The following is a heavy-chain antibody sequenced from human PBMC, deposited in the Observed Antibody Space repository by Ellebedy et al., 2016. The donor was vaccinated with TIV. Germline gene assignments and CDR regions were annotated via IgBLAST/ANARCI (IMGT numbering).Heavy chain of an antibody. D-gene: IGHD2-15*01. J-gene: IGHJ3*02. CDR3: ARPVVVAADAFDI. CDR2: IIPIFGTA. V-gene: IGHV1-69*13. Sequence: SVKVSXXASGGTFSSYAISWVRQAPGQGLEWMGGIIPIFGTANYAQKFQGRVTITADESTSTAYMELSSLRSEDTAVYYCARPVVVAADAFDIWGQGTMVTVSS. CDR1: GGTFSSYA.